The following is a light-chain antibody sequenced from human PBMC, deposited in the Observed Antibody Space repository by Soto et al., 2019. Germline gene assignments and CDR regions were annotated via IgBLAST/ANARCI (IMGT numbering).Light chain of an antibody. CDR1: QTVRNNY. J-gene: IGKJ4*01. CDR2: DAS. CDR3: QQFSSYPLT. Sequence: ECVLTQSPGTLSLSPGERATLSCRASQTVRNNYLAWYQQKPGQAPRLLIYDASSRATGIPDRFSGGGSGTDFTLTISRLEPEDFAVYYCQQFSSYPLTFGGASKVDIK. V-gene: IGKV3-20*01.